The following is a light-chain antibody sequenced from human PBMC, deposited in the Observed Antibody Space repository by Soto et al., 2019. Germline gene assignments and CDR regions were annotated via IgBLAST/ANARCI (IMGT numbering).Light chain of an antibody. J-gene: IGKJ4*01. CDR3: MQDLQTPWLT. CDR2: LGS. CDR1: QSLLHSNGYNY. V-gene: IGKV2-28*01. Sequence: DIVMTQSPLSLPVTPGEPASISCRSSQSLLHSNGYNYLDWYLQKPGQSPQLLIYLGSNRASVVPVRDGGRRSGRACTLQISIVEDEAVGVYYCMQDLQTPWLTFGGGTNVAIK.